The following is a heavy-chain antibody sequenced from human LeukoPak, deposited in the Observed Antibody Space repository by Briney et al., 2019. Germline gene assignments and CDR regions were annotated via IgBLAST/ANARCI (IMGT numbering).Heavy chain of an antibody. CDR1: GLTFSNYW. J-gene: IGHJ4*02. D-gene: IGHD3-16*01. V-gene: IGHV3-7*03. Sequence: GGSLRLSCAASGLTFSNYWMDWVRQAPGKGLEWVANIKQDGSEKNYVDSVKGRFIISRDNAKNSLYLQMNTLRADDTAVYYCARDGFGTGSNWGQGTLVAVSS. CDR2: IKQDGSEK. CDR3: ARDGFGTGSN.